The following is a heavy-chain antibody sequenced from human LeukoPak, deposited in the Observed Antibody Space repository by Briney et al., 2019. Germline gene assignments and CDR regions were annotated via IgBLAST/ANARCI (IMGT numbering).Heavy chain of an antibody. CDR2: VNHSGNT. V-gene: IGHV4-34*01. J-gene: IGHJ4*02. CDR3: ARGRRVGSYSPLDN. D-gene: IGHD3-10*01. Sequence: SETLSLTCAVYDGSFSAYYWNWIRQPPGKGLEWIGEVNHSGNTNYNPSLRSRVTTSVDTSKNQLSLKLSSVTAADTAVYYCARGRRVGSYSPLDNWGQGTLVTVSS. CDR1: DGSFSAYY.